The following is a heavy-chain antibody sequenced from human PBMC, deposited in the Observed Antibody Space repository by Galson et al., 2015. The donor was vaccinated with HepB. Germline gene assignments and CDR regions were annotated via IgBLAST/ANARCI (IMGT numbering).Heavy chain of an antibody. D-gene: IGHD4-17*01. CDR2: IWYDGSNK. CDR1: GFTFSSYG. J-gene: IGHJ3*02. CDR3: ARNDYGDYENAFDI. V-gene: IGHV3-33*01. Sequence: SLRLSCEASGFTFSSYGMHWVRQAPGKGLEWVAVIWYDGSNKYYADSVKGRFTISRDNSKNTLYLQMNSLRAEDTAVYYCARNDYGDYENAFDIWGQGTMVTVSS.